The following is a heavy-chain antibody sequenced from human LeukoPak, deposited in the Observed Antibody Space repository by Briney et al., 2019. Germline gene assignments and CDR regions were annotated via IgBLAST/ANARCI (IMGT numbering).Heavy chain of an antibody. J-gene: IGHJ3*02. CDR1: GDSVSTNGYY. Sequence: PSETLSLTCNVSGDSVSTNGYYWGWIRQPPGKGLEWIGCIYYSGSTCYNASLKSRVTLSVDTSKNQFSLKLTSMTAADTALYYCARGGWSDYGESDPFDIWGQGTMVTVSS. CDR2: IYYSGST. D-gene: IGHD1-26*01. V-gene: IGHV4-39*07. CDR3: ARGGWSDYGESDPFDI.